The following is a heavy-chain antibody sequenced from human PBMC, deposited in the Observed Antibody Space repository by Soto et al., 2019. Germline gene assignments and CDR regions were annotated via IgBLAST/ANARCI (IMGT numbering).Heavy chain of an antibody. D-gene: IGHD2-15*01. J-gene: IGHJ6*01. CDR3: ARCFSPSVVVETDGKYGMDV. CDR2: FDPEDGET. CDR1: GYTLTELS. Sequence: GASVKVSCKVSGYTLTELSMHWVRQAPGKGLEWMGGFDPEDGETIYAQKFQGRVTMTEDTSTDTAYMELSSLRSEDTAVYYCARCFSPSVVVETDGKYGMDVWGQGTTVTVS. V-gene: IGHV1-24*01.